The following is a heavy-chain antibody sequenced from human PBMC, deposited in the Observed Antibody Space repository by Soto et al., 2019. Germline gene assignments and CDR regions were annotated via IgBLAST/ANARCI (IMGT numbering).Heavy chain of an antibody. Sequence: EVQLVESGGGLVQPGRSLRLSCAASGLRFDVYAMHWVRQVPGKGLEWVAGISWNSGNIGYADSVEGRFTASRDDAKSSLYLQLNSLRAEDTALYYCAKDIALKAGAAIKRFVFDSWGQGTLVTVSS. J-gene: IGHJ4*02. V-gene: IGHV3-9*01. D-gene: IGHD2-2*02. CDR2: ISWNSGNI. CDR1: GLRFDVYA. CDR3: AKDIALKAGAAIKRFVFDS.